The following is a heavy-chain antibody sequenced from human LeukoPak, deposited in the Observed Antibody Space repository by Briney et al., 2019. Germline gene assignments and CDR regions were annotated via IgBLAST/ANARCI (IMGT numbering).Heavy chain of an antibody. V-gene: IGHV3-7*01. D-gene: IGHD6-19*01. Sequence: GGSLRLSCAASRFTLSTYWMSWVRQAPGKGLEWVAHIKQDGSQEYYVDSVKGRFTISRDSSKNSLYLQMNSLRAEDTAVYYCAREPPYSSGWYYGYYYYYGMDVWGQGTTVTVSS. CDR3: AREPPYSSGWYYGYYYYYGMDV. J-gene: IGHJ6*02. CDR2: IKQDGSQE. CDR1: RFTLSTYW.